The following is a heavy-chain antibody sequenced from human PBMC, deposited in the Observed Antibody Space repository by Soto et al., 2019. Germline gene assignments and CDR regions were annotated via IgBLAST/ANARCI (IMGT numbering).Heavy chain of an antibody. Sequence: PSETLSLTCAVYGGSFSGYYWSWIRQQPGKGLEWIGEINHSGSTNYNPSLKSRVTIPVHTSKNQFSLKLSSVTAADTAVYYCSRVHRKLRFLEWPYYFDYWGQGTLVTVSS. CDR3: SRVHRKLRFLEWPYYFDY. D-gene: IGHD3-3*01. CDR2: INHSGST. CDR1: GGSFSGYY. V-gene: IGHV4-34*01. J-gene: IGHJ4*02.